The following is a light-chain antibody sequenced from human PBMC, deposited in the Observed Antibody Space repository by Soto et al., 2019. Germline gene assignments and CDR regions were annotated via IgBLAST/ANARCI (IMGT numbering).Light chain of an antibody. CDR2: AGT. CDR3: CSYAGSSTFEV. Sequence: QSALTQPASVSGSPGQSITISCTPINSDVGSYNFVSWYRQYPGKAPEVILYAGTKRPSGVSDRFSGSKSGDTASLTISGLQAEDEADYYCCSYAGSSTFEVFGGGTKLTVL. J-gene: IGLJ3*02. CDR1: NSDVGSYNF. V-gene: IGLV2-23*03.